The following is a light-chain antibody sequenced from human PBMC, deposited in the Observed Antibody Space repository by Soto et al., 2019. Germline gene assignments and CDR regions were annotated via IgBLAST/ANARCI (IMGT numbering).Light chain of an antibody. V-gene: IGLV2-14*01. CDR1: NSDVGGHNY. Sequence: QSALTQPASVSGSPGQSITISCIGTNSDVGGHNYVSWYQQYPGKAPKLIISEVSDRPSGISSRFSGSTSGNTASLTISWLQAEDEADYFCSSYTSSDTWVFGGGTKVTVL. CDR2: EVS. CDR3: SSYTSSDTWV. J-gene: IGLJ3*02.